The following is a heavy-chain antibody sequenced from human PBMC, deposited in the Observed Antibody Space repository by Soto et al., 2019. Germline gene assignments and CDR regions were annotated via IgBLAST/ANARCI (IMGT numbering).Heavy chain of an antibody. CDR3: ARERGLVGASSSDY. Sequence: GGSLRLSCAASGFTFSSYGMHWVRQAPGKGLEWVAVIWYDGSNKYYADSVKGRFTISRDNSKNTLYLQMNSLRAEDTAVYYCARERGLVGASSSDYWGQGTLVTVSS. CDR1: GFTFSSYG. CDR2: IWYDGSNK. D-gene: IGHD1-26*01. J-gene: IGHJ4*02. V-gene: IGHV3-33*01.